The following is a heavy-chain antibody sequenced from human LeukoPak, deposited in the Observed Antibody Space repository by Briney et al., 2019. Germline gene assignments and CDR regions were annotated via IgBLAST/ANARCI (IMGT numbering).Heavy chain of an antibody. CDR2: INQDGSER. CDR3: ARDRALYDSRRGYYYTEDDY. CDR1: GFTFSSYW. Sequence: GGSLRLSCAASGFTFSSYWMSWVRQAPGKGLEWVANINQDGSERYFVDSVKGRFTTSRDNAKTSLYLQMNSLRADDTAVYYCARDRALYDSRRGYYYTEDDYWGQGTMVTVSS. V-gene: IGHV3-7*01. D-gene: IGHD3-22*01. J-gene: IGHJ4*02.